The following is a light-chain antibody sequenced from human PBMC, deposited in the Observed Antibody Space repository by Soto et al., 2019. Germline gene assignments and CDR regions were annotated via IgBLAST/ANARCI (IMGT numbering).Light chain of an antibody. CDR1: ESIARH. V-gene: IGKV1-39*01. CDR3: KQTYSTLSIT. J-gene: IGKJ5*01. CDR2: AAS. Sequence: DIQMTQSPSSLSASVGDRVTITCRASESIARHLNWYQQKPGKAPKLLIYAASSLQNGVPSRFRGGGSGTDFTLTINNLQPEDFATSYCKQTYSTLSITFGQGTRLEIK.